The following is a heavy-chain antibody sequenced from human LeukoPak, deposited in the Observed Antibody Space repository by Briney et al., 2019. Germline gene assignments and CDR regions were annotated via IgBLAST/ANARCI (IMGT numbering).Heavy chain of an antibody. J-gene: IGHJ4*02. V-gene: IGHV3-74*01. Sequence: PGGSLRLSCSGSGFTFSSYWMHWVRQAPGKGLVWVSRINSDGSSTTYADSVKGRFTISRDSAKNTMYLQMNSLRVEDTAVYYCVQSSPTIDYWGQGTLVTVSS. CDR2: INSDGSST. CDR1: GFTFSSYW. D-gene: IGHD5-12*01. CDR3: VQSSPTIDY.